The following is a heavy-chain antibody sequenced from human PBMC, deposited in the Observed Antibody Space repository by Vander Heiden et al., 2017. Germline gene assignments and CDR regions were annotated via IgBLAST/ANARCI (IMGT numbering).Heavy chain of an antibody. D-gene: IGHD6-13*01. Sequence: EVQLLESGGGLVQPGGSLRLACAASGSPFNTYAMSWVRLAPGKGLEWVSAISGSGGSTYYADSVKGRFTISRDNAKNTLFLQMTSLRVDDTAVYYCAKAAAAGINWFDPWGLGTLVTVSS. CDR1: GSPFNTYA. V-gene: IGHV3-23*01. CDR2: ISGSGGST. CDR3: AKAAAAGINWFDP. J-gene: IGHJ5*02.